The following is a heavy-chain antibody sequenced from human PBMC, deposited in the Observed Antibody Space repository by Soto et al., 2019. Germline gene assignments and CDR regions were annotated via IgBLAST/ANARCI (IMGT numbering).Heavy chain of an antibody. CDR1: GGSVSVYD. CDR3: ARGSRFLEWLALPYYYYGMDV. J-gene: IGHJ6*02. Sequence: SATLSLTCPVYGGSVSVYDLSWIRQPPGKGLEWIGEINHSGSTNYNPSLKSRVTISVDTSKNQFSLKLSSVTAADTAVYYCARGSRFLEWLALPYYYYGMDVWGQGTTVTVSS. CDR2: INHSGST. V-gene: IGHV4-34*01. D-gene: IGHD3-3*01.